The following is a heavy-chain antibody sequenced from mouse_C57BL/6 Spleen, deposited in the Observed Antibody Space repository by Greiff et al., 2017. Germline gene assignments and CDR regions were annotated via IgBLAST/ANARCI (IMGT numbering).Heavy chain of an antibody. J-gene: IGHJ2*01. CDR2: IYPGDGDT. CDR1: GYAFSSSW. Sequence: VQLQQSGPELVKPGASVKISCKASGYAFSSSWMNWVKQRPGKGLEWIGRIYPGDGDTNYNGKFKGKATLTADKSSSTAYMQLSSLTSEDSAVYFCAVIITTVVPAYYFDYWGQGTTLTVSS. D-gene: IGHD1-1*01. CDR3: AVIITTVVPAYYFDY. V-gene: IGHV1-82*01.